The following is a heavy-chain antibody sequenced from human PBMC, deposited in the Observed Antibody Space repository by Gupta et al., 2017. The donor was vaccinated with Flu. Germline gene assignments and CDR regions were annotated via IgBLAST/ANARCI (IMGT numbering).Heavy chain of an antibody. J-gene: IGHJ2*01. D-gene: IGHD5-18*01. Sequence: MHWVRQVTGKGLEWVATADTAGDTFYPGSVQGRFTISRENAENSLYLQIDSLTAGDTAVYYCARDGMRYGYGYWYFDLWGRGTLVTVSS. V-gene: IGHV3-13*01. CDR2: ADTAGDT. CDR3: ARDGMRYGYGYWYFDL.